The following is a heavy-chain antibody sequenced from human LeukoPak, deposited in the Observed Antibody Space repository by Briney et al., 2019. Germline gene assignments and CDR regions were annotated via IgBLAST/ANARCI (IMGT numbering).Heavy chain of an antibody. D-gene: IGHD3-22*01. V-gene: IGHV3-23*01. CDR3: AKDPAYYESSGYFDY. CDR2: ISGSGGST. Sequence: PGGSLRLSCATSGFTFSSYAMNGVRQGPGKGLEWVSIISGSGGSTYYADSVKGRFTISRDNSKSTLYLQMNSLRAEDTAVYYCAKDPAYYESSGYFDYWGQGTLVSVSS. CDR1: GFTFSSYA. J-gene: IGHJ4*02.